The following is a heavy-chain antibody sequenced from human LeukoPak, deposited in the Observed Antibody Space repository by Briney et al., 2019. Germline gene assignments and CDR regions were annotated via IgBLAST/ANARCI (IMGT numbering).Heavy chain of an antibody. V-gene: IGHV1-69*13. CDR1: GGTFSSYA. Sequence: SVTVSCKASGGTFSSYAISWVRQAPGQGLEWMGGIIPIFGTANYAQKFQGRVTITADESTSTAYMELSSLRSEDTAVYYCARGSYDFWSGYNPTYYYYYGMDVWGQGTTVTVSS. CDR3: ARGSYDFWSGYNPTYYYYYGMDV. J-gene: IGHJ6*02. D-gene: IGHD3-3*01. CDR2: IIPIFGTA.